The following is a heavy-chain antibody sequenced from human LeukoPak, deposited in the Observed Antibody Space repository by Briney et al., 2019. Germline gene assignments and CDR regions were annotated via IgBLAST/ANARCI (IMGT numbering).Heavy chain of an antibody. V-gene: IGHV3-30*03. J-gene: IGHJ4*02. CDR3: AGGGEWLRY. D-gene: IGHD5-12*01. CDR2: ISYDGSNK. Sequence: PGRSLRLSCAASGFTFSSYGMHWVRQAPGKGLEWVAVISYDGSNKYYADSVKGRFTISRDNSKNTLYLQMNSLRAEDTAVYYCAGGGEWLRYWGQGTLVTVSS. CDR1: GFTFSSYG.